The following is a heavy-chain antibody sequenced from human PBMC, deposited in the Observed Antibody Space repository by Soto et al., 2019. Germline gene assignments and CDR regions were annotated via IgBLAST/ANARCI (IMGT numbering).Heavy chain of an antibody. Sequence: RASVKVSCKASGYTFTSYYMHWVRQAPGQGLEWMGIINPSGGSTSYAQKFQGRVTMTRDTSTSTVYMELSSLRSEDTAVYYCARGAFGGVIVDYYYGMDVWGQGTTVTVSS. D-gene: IGHD3-16*02. J-gene: IGHJ6*02. CDR3: ARGAFGGVIVDYYYGMDV. CDR2: INPSGGST. V-gene: IGHV1-46*01. CDR1: GYTFTSYY.